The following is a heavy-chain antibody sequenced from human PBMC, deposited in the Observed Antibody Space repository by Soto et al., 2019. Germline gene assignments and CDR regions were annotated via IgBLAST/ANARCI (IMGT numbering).Heavy chain of an antibody. J-gene: IGHJ5*02. V-gene: IGHV3-7*01. CDR1: GFTLSSYW. D-gene: IGHD3-10*01. Sequence: GGSLRRSCAASGFTLSSYWMSWGRQAPGKGLEWVANIKQDGSEKYYVDSVKGRFTSSRDNAKNSLYLQMNSLRAEDTAVYYCARSPYVLLWFGEPSSSWFDPWGQGT. CDR2: IKQDGSEK. CDR3: ARSPYVLLWFGEPSSSWFDP.